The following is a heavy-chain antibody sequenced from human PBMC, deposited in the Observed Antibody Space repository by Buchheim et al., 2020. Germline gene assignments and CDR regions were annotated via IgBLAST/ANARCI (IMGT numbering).Heavy chain of an antibody. D-gene: IGHD3-9*01. J-gene: IGHJ5*02. CDR2: ISGSSNYI. Sequence: EVQLVESGGGLVKPGGSLRLSCAASGFTFSDYTMNWVRQAPGKGPEWVSSISGSSNYIYYADSVKGRFTISRDNAKNSLLLQMNSLRAEDTAVYYCARVLRYFDWSFDPWGQGTL. CDR1: GFTFSDYT. V-gene: IGHV3-21*01. CDR3: ARVLRYFDWSFDP.